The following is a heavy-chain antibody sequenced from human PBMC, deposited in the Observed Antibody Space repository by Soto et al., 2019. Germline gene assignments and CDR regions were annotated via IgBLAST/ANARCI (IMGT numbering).Heavy chain of an antibody. CDR2: ISAHNGNT. D-gene: IGHD1-1*01. CDR1: GYAFTTYG. Sequence: QVHLVQSGAEGKKPGASVKVSCKGSGYAFTTYGITWVRQAPGQGLEWMGWISAHNGNTNYAQKPQGKVTETSDTSTSTAYMELRSLRSDDTAVYYCARGRYGDYWGQGALVTVSS. V-gene: IGHV1-18*01. J-gene: IGHJ4*02. CDR3: ARGRYGDY.